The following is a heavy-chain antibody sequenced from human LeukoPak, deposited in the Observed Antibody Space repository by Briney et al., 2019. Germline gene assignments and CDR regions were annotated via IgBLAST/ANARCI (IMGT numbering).Heavy chain of an antibody. J-gene: IGHJ4*02. CDR1: GFTFSSYG. CDR3: AKGYSYGYRSRNYFDY. D-gene: IGHD5-18*01. V-gene: IGHV3-30*18. CDR2: ISYDGSNK. Sequence: GGSLRLSCAASGFTFSSYGMHWVRQAPGKGPEWVAVISYDGSNKYYADSVKGRFTISRDNSKNMLYLQMNSLRAEDTAVYYCAKGYSYGYRSRNYFDYWGQGTLVTVSS.